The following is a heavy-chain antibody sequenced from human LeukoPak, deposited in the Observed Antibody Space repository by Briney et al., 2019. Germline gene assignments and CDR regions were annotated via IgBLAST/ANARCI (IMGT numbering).Heavy chain of an antibody. D-gene: IGHD3-22*01. CDR3: ASSSEREYDSSGYYFDY. V-gene: IGHV1-69*05. CDR2: IIPIFGTA. CDR1: GGIFSSYA. Sequence: SVKVSCKASGGIFSSYAISWVRQAPGQGLEWMGGIIPIFGTANYAQKFQGRVTITTDESTSTAYMELSSLRSEDTAVYYCASSSEREYDSSGYYFDYWGQGTLVTVSS. J-gene: IGHJ4*02.